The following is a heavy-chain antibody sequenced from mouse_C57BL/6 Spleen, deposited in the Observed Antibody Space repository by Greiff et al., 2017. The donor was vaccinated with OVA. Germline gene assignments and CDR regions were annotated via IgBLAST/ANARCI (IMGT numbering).Heavy chain of an antibody. J-gene: IGHJ3*01. CDR1: GYTFTSYW. CDR3: ARSLYDYGGAWFAY. V-gene: IGHV1-61*01. Sequence: QVQLQQSGAELVRPGSSVKLSCKASGYTFTSYWMDWVKQRPGQGLEWIGNIYPSDSDTHYNQKFKDKATLTVDKSSSTAYMQLSSLTSEDSAVYYCARSLYDYGGAWFAYWGQGTLVTVSA. D-gene: IGHD2-4*01. CDR2: IYPSDSDT.